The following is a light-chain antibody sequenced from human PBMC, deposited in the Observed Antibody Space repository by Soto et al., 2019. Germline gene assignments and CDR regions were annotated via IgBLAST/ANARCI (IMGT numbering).Light chain of an antibody. CDR2: SNN. J-gene: IGLJ2*01. CDR3: AAWDDSLNGVV. CDR1: SSNIGSNT. Sequence: QSVLTQPPSASGTPGQRVTISGSGSSSNIGSNTVNWYQQLPGTAPKLLIYSNNQRPSGVPDRFSGSKSGTSASLAISGLQSEDEADYYCAAWDDSLNGVVFGGGTKRTVL. V-gene: IGLV1-44*01.